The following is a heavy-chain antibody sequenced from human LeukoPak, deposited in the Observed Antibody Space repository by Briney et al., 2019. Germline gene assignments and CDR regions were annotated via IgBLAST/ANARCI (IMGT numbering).Heavy chain of an antibody. J-gene: IGHJ5*02. D-gene: IGHD1-1*01. Sequence: GGSLRLSCAASGFTLSSYSMNWVRQAPGKGLEWVSSITSSSSYIYYVDSVKGRFTISRDNAKNSLYLQMSSLRAEDTAVYYCATLTTPGWFNPWGQGTLVTVSS. CDR2: ITSSSSYI. CDR3: ATLTTPGWFNP. V-gene: IGHV3-21*01. CDR1: GFTLSSYS.